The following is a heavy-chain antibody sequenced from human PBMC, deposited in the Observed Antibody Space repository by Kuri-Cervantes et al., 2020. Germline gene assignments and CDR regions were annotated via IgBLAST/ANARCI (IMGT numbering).Heavy chain of an antibody. CDR3: ARVRYDDFWSGYYVSRGWFDP. CDR2: INHSGST. Sequence: SETLSLTCAVYGGSLSGYYWSWIRQPPGKGLEWIGEINHSGSTNYNPSLKSRVTRSVDTSKNQFSLKLSSVTAADTAVYYCARVRYDDFWSGYYVSRGWFDPWGQGTLVTVSS. J-gene: IGHJ5*02. D-gene: IGHD3-3*01. V-gene: IGHV4-34*01. CDR1: GGSLSGYY.